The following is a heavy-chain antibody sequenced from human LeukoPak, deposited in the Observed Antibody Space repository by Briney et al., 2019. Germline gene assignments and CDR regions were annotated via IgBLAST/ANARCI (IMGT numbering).Heavy chain of an antibody. Sequence: PGGSLRLSCAASGFTFSSYSMNWVRQAPGKGLEWVSSISSSSSYIYYADSVKGRFTISRDNAKNSLYLQMNSLRAEDTAVYYCARGRKVRRIVGADHEGFDPWGQGALVTVSS. V-gene: IGHV3-21*01. J-gene: IGHJ5*02. D-gene: IGHD1-26*01. CDR1: GFTFSSYS. CDR3: ARGRKVRRIVGADHEGFDP. CDR2: ISSSSSYI.